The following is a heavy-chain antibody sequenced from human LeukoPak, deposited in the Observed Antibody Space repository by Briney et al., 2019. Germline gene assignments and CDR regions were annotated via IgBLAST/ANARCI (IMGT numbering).Heavy chain of an antibody. D-gene: IGHD5-24*01. V-gene: IGHV3-53*04. CDR2: IYSGGST. CDR1: GFTVSSNY. J-gene: IGHJ4*02. CDR3: AKDEEMATTIFDY. Sequence: GGSLRLSCAASGFTVSSNYMSWVRQAPGKGLEWVSVIYSGGSTYYADSVKGRFTISRHNSKNTLYLQMNSLRAEDTAVYYCAKDEEMATTIFDYWGQGTLVTVSS.